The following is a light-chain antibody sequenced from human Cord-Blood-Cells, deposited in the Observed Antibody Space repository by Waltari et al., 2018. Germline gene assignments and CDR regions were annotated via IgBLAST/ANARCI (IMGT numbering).Light chain of an antibody. CDR2: DVS. CDR1: SRHVGGYNY. CDR3: SSYTSSSTSLYV. V-gene: IGLV2-14*01. Sequence: QSALTQPDSVSGSPGQSITTSCPGTSRHVGGYNYVSWYQQHPGKDPKLMIYDVSNRPSGVSNRFSGSKSGNTASLTISGLQAEDEADYYCSSYTSSSTSLYVFGTGTKVTVL. J-gene: IGLJ1*01.